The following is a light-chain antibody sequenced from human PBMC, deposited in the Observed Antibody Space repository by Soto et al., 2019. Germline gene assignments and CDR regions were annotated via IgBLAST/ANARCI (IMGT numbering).Light chain of an antibody. J-gene: IGLJ3*02. Sequence: QSALTQPASVSGSPGQSITISCTGTSSDVGAYNYVSWYQQHPGKAPKLMIYEVINRPSGVSDRCSGSKSGNTASLTISGLQAEDEADYYCSSYTTSSTQVFGGGTKLTVL. CDR3: SSYTTSSTQV. CDR1: SSDVGAYNY. V-gene: IGLV2-14*01. CDR2: EVI.